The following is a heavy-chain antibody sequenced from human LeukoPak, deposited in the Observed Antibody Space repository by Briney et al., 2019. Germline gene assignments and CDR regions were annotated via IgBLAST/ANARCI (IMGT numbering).Heavy chain of an antibody. CDR2: KYYSGST. Sequence: SETLSLTCTVSGGSISSSRYYGGWIRQPPGKGLEWIGSKYYSGSTYYNPSLKNRVTISVDTSKNQFSLKLSSVTAADTAVYYCARAGLGGWLLDWFDPWGQGTLVTVSS. CDR3: ARAGLGGWLLDWFDP. V-gene: IGHV4-39*01. J-gene: IGHJ5*02. D-gene: IGHD3-22*01. CDR1: GGSISSSRYY.